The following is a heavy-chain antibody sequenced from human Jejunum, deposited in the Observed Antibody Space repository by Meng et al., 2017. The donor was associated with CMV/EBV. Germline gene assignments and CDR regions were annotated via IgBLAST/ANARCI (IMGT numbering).Heavy chain of an antibody. CDR3: TREAKYCVYTSCYGLGY. CDR2: IRNKDYSGTK. Sequence: ECARSWVRKDQGKGLDWGGFIRNKDYSGTKDYDASVKSRFDISRDDSKSIAYMQMNSLKTEDTAVYYCTREAKYCVYTSCYGLGYWGQGTLVTVSS. CDR1: ECA. D-gene: IGHD2-2*01. J-gene: IGHJ4*02. V-gene: IGHV3-49*04.